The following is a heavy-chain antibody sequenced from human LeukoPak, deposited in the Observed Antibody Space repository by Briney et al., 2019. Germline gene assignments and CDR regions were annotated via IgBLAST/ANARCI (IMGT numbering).Heavy chain of an antibody. CDR3: ARDGSLPDY. Sequence: GGSLRLSCAASGFAFSNYWMHWVRQTPGKGLVWVSRIVSDGSSTSYADSVKGRFTISRDNAKNTLYLQMNSLRAEDTAVYYCARDGSLPDYWGQGTLVTVSS. CDR2: IVSDGSST. J-gene: IGHJ4*02. CDR1: GFAFSNYW. V-gene: IGHV3-74*01.